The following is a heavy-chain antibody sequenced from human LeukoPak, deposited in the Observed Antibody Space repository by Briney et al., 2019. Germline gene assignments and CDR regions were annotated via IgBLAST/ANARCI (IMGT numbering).Heavy chain of an antibody. V-gene: IGHV4-59*08. CDR1: GGSISSYY. Sequence: PSETLTLTCTASGGSISSYYWSWIRQPPGKGLEWIGYIYYSGSTNYNPSLKSRVTISVDTSKNQFSLKLSSVTAADTAVYYCASAVTHYYDSSAEFLNWGQGTLVTVSS. CDR2: IYYSGST. D-gene: IGHD3-22*01. J-gene: IGHJ4*02. CDR3: ASAVTHYYDSSAEFLN.